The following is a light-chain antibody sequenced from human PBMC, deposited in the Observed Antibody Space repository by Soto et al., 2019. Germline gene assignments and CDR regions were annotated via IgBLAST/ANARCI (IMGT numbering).Light chain of an antibody. J-gene: IGKJ1*01. CDR2: WAS. Sequence: IVLTDAPDSQDRSLCERATINCKSSQSILHSSNNKICLAWYQQKPGQPPKVLIYWASNRESGVPDRFSGSGSGTDFTLTISSLQAEDVAVYYCQQYYSIPWTFGQGTKVDVK. CDR1: QSILHSSNNKIC. V-gene: IGKV4-1*01. CDR3: QQYYSIPWT.